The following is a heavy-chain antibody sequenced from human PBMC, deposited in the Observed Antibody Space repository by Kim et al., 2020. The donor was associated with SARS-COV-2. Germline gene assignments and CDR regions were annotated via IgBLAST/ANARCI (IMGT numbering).Heavy chain of an antibody. CDR3: ARVSRYYYDSSGRDY. V-gene: IGHV4-31*02. D-gene: IGHD3-22*01. J-gene: IGHJ4*02. Sequence: PALKSRVTISVDTSKNQFSLKLSSVTAADTAVYYCARVSRYYYDSSGRDYWGQGTLVTVSS.